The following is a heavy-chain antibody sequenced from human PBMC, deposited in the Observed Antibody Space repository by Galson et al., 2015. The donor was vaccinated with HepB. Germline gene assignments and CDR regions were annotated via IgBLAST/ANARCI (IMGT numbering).Heavy chain of an antibody. D-gene: IGHD2-8*01. CDR2: ISYDGNIK. V-gene: IGHV3-30-3*01. J-gene: IGHJ4*02. CDR1: GFTFSDYA. Sequence: SLRLSCAASGFTFSDYAMHWVRQAPGKGLEWVAIISYDGNIKYFADSVKGRFTISRDDSKNTLYLQMDSLRPADTAVYYCAREGGCTNGVCYGSDSWGQGTLVTVSS. CDR3: AREGGCTNGVCYGSDS.